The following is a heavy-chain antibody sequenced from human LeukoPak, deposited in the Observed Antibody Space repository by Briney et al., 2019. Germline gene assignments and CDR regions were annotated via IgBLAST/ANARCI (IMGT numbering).Heavy chain of an antibody. CDR1: GYTFSTNW. CDR3: ARPSNSGYDY. Sequence: GESLKISCKASGYTFSTNWLGWVRQMPGKGLEWMGIIYPSDSETRYSPSFQGQVTISADKSISTTYLQWSSLKASDTAMYYCARPSNSGYDYWGQGALVTVSS. CDR2: IYPSDSET. J-gene: IGHJ4*02. D-gene: IGHD5-12*01. V-gene: IGHV5-51*01.